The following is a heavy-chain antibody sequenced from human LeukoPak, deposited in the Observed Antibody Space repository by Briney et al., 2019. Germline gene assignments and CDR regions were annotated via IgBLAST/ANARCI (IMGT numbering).Heavy chain of an antibody. V-gene: IGHV5-51*01. CDR3: ARTSGPSIATAFDY. CDR2: VYPGDSDT. J-gene: IGHJ4*02. D-gene: IGHD6-13*01. CDR1: GYSFTSHW. Sequence: GESLKISCKGSGYSFTSHWIGWVRQMPGKGLEGMGIVYPGDSDTRYSPSFRGQVTISADKSITTAYLQWRSLKASDTAMYYCARTSGPSIATAFDYWGQGTLVTASS.